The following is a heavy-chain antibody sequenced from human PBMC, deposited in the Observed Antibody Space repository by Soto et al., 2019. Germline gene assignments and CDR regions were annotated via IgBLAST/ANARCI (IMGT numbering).Heavy chain of an antibody. CDR3: ARAAAAGTVY. Sequence: SETLSLTCTVFGGSIRPYYWSWIRQPPGKELEWIGYIYYTGSTNYSPSLKSRVTMSLDTSKNLLSLKLNSVTAADTAVYYCARAAAAGTVYWGQGTLVTVSS. D-gene: IGHD6-13*01. V-gene: IGHV4-59*12. CDR2: IYYTGST. J-gene: IGHJ4*02. CDR1: GGSIRPYY.